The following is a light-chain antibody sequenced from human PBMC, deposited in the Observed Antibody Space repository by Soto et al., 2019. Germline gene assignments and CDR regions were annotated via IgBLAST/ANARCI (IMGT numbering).Light chain of an antibody. CDR1: QGVSDY. CDR2: DAS. J-gene: IGKJ1*01. CDR3: HQRGNGPPWT. Sequence: EILWTQSPATLSLSPVERATLSCSASQGVSDYLAWFQPEPGQPPRLLIYDASKRATGIPPRFSGSGFTTDFTLTISSLEPEDFAVYYCHQRGNGPPWTFGQGTKVDIK. V-gene: IGKV3-11*01.